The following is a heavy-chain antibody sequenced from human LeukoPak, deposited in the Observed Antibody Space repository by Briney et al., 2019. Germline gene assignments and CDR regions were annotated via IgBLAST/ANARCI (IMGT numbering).Heavy chain of an antibody. Sequence: GGSLRLSCAASGFTFDDYAMHWVRQAPGKGLEWVSGIRWNSGRIGYADSVRGRFTIFRDNAKTCLYVPINNLRTEDTALYYCAKAPGLHYGPEYWGQGTLVTVSS. V-gene: IGHV3-9*01. D-gene: IGHD3-10*01. CDR3: AKAPGLHYGPEY. CDR1: GFTFDDYA. CDR2: IRWNSGRI. J-gene: IGHJ4*02.